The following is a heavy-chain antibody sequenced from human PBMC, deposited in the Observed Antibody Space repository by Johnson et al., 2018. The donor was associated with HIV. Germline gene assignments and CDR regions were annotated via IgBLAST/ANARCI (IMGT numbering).Heavy chain of an antibody. Sequence: QVQLVESGGGLVKPGGSLRLSCAASGFTFSDYYMSWIRQAPGKGLEWVSAISGSGGSTYYAASVKGRFTISRDNSKNPLYLQRNSLIAEDTAVYYCAVGERPGPSGAFDIWGQGTMVTVSS. V-gene: IGHV3-11*04. CDR2: ISGSGGST. J-gene: IGHJ3*02. D-gene: IGHD1-1*01. CDR3: AVGERPGPSGAFDI. CDR1: GFTFSDYY.